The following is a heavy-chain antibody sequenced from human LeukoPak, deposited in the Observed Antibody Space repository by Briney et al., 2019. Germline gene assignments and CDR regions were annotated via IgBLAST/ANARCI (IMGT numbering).Heavy chain of an antibody. Sequence: SETLSLTCTVSGGSISSYYWTWSRQSPVKGLEWIGDISNSGSTSYNPSLKSRVTISIDTSKNQFSLKLSSVTAADTAVYYCGRDALVGYFSYYYMDVWGKGTTVTVSS. V-gene: IGHV4-59*01. CDR3: GRDALVGYFSYYYMDV. CDR1: GGSISSYY. J-gene: IGHJ6*03. D-gene: IGHD2-15*01. CDR2: ISNSGST.